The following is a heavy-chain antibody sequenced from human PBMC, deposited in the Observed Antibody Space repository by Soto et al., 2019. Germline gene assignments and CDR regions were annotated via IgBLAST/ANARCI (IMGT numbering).Heavy chain of an antibody. CDR1: GYTFITYD. V-gene: IGHV1-8*01. D-gene: IGHD4-17*01. J-gene: IGHJ4*02. Sequence: ASVKVSCKASGYTFITYDINWVRQATGQGLEWMGWMNPSNGNAGYAQKFQGRVTITADESTSTAYMELSSLRSEDTAVYYCARDYYGGNSRPHFDYWGQGTLVTVSS. CDR3: ARDYYGGNSRPHFDY. CDR2: MNPSNGNA.